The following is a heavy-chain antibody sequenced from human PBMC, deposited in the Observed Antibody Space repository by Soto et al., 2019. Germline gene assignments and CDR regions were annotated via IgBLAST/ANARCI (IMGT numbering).Heavy chain of an antibody. V-gene: IGHV3-30-3*01. CDR1: GFTFSSYA. J-gene: IGHJ6*02. D-gene: IGHD2-2*01. CDR3: ASLGYCSSTSCRKFKPTYGMDV. CDR2: ISYDGSNK. Sequence: PGGSLRLSCAASGFTFSSYAMHWVRQAPGKGLEWVAVISYDGSNKYYADSVKGRFTISRDNSKNTLYLQMNSLRAEDTAVYYCASLGYCSSTSCRKFKPTYGMDVWGQGTTVTVSS.